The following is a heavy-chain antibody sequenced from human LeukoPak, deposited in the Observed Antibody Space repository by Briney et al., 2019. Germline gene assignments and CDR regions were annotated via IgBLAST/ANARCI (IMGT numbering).Heavy chain of an antibody. CDR3: ARVGVVVLPAAASFARGHNWFDP. J-gene: IGHJ5*02. V-gene: IGHV1-18*01. CDR2: ISAYNGNT. Sequence: ASVKVSCKASGYTFTSYGISWVRQAPGQGLEWMGWISAYNGNTNYAQKLQGRVTMTTDTSTSTAYMELRSLRSDATAVYYCARVGVVVLPAAASFARGHNWFDPWGQGTLVTVSS. CDR1: GYTFTSYG. D-gene: IGHD2-2*01.